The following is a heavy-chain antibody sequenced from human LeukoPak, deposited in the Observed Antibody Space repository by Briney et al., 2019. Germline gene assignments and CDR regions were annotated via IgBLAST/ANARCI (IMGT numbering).Heavy chain of an antibody. Sequence: SETLSLTCTVSGGSIRSSYYYWGWIRQPPGKGLEWIGTTCYSGSTYYNPSLKDRVTISVDTSKNQFSLRLSSVNPADTAVYYCAKWLLFNRYYYGIDVWGRGTTVTVSS. V-gene: IGHV4-39*01. D-gene: IGHD5-24*01. CDR1: GGSIRSSYYY. CDR2: TCYSGST. CDR3: AKWLLFNRYYYGIDV. J-gene: IGHJ6*02.